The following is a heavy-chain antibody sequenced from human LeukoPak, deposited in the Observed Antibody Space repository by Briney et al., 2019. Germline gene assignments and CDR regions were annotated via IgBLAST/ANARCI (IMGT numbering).Heavy chain of an antibody. Sequence: SETLSLTCAVYGGSFSGYYWSWIRQPPGKGLEWIGEINHSGSTNYNPSLKSRVTISVDTSKNQFFLKLSSVTAADTAVYYCARGLVVVVAAIDAFDIWGQGTMVTVSS. V-gene: IGHV4-34*01. CDR1: GGSFSGYY. CDR3: ARGLVVVVAAIDAFDI. D-gene: IGHD2-15*01. CDR2: INHSGST. J-gene: IGHJ3*02.